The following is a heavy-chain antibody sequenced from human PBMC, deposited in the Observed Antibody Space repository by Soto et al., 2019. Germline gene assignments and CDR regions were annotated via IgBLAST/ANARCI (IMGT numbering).Heavy chain of an antibody. J-gene: IGHJ4*02. V-gene: IGHV4-30-4*02. CDR1: GGSISSGDYY. CDR2: IYYSGST. Sequence: SETLSLTCTVSGGSISSGDYYWSWIRQPPGKGLEWIGYIYYSGSTYYNPSLKSRVTMSLDTSKSQFSLKLSSVTAADAAVYYCARGDCGSTTCGFDYWGRGTLVTVSA. D-gene: IGHD2-2*01. CDR3: ARGDCGSTTCGFDY.